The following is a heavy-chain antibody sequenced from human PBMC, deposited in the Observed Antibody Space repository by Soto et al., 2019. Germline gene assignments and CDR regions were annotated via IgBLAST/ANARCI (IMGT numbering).Heavy chain of an antibody. CDR1: GYTFTSYG. CDR3: ARVHQLLYLGYYYYGMGV. D-gene: IGHD2-2*02. CDR2: ISAYNGNT. V-gene: IGHV1-18*04. J-gene: IGHJ6*02. Sequence: ASVKVYCKASGYTFTSYGISWVRQARGQGLEWMGWISAYNGNTNYAQKLQGRVTMTTDTSTSTAYMELRSLRSDDTAVYYCARVHQLLYLGYYYYGMGVWGQGTTVTVSS.